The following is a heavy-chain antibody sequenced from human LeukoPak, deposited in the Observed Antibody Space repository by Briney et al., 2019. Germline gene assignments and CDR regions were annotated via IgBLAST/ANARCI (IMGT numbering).Heavy chain of an antibody. CDR2: ISKDGSSK. V-gene: IGHV3-30*18. D-gene: IGHD2-2*01. Sequence: GGSLRLSCVASGFTFNTYGMHWVRQAPGKGLEWVAGISKDGSSKDYADSVKGRFTNSRDNSKNTMYLQMNSLRVEDTAVYYYAKAAYCTSTSCHFSGYAQRPLDSWGQGTLVTVSS. CDR1: GFTFNTYG. CDR3: AKAAYCTSTSCHFSGYAQRPLDS. J-gene: IGHJ4*02.